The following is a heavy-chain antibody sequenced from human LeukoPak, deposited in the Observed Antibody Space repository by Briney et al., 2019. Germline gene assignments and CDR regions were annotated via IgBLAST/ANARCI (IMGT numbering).Heavy chain of an antibody. V-gene: IGHV3-9*03. D-gene: IGHD3-22*01. J-gene: IGHJ4*02. CDR2: ISWNSNSI. CDR1: GFTFDDYA. CDR3: ARGRYYHDTSGYYSLDY. Sequence: GRSLRLSCAASGFTFDDYAMHWVRQAPGKGLEWVSSISWNSNSIDYADSVKGRFTISRANAKNSLYLQLNSLRAEDMALYYCARGRYYHDTSGYYSLDYWGQGTLVTVSS.